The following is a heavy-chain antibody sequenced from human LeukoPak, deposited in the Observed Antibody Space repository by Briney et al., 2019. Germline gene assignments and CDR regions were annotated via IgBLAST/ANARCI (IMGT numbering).Heavy chain of an antibody. CDR1: GFTFSSYA. J-gene: IGHJ4*02. V-gene: IGHV3-23*01. Sequence: GGSLRLPCAASGFTFSSYAMSWVRQAPGKGLEWVSAISGSGGSTYYADSVKGRFTISRDNSKNTLYLQMNSLRAEDTAVYYCATFEYSSSSFDYWGQGTLVTVSS. CDR3: ATFEYSSSSFDY. D-gene: IGHD6-6*01. CDR2: ISGSGGST.